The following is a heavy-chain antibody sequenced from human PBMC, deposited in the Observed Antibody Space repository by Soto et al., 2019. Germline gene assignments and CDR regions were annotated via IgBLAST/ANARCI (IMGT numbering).Heavy chain of an antibody. D-gene: IGHD2-15*01. Sequence: SETLSLTCTVSGGSISSYYWSWIRQPPGKGLEWIGYIYYSGSTNYNPSLKSRVTISVDTSKNQFSLKLSSVTAADTAVYYCASFQAMDCSGGSCYPGGFHWFDPWGQGTLDTVSS. J-gene: IGHJ5*02. CDR2: IYYSGST. CDR3: ASFQAMDCSGGSCYPGGFHWFDP. V-gene: IGHV4-59*01. CDR1: GGSISSYY.